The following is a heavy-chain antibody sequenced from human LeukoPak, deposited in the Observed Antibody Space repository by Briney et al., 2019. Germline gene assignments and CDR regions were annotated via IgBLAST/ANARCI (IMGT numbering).Heavy chain of an antibody. CDR2: IIPIFGTA. D-gene: IGHD3-9*01. V-gene: IGHV1-69*01. J-gene: IGHJ5*02. CDR1: GGTFSSYA. CDR3: ARDRVYYDILTASDYWFDP. Sequence: SSVKVSCKASGGTFSSYAISWVRQAPGQGLEWMGGIIPIFGTANYAQKFQGRVTITADESTSTAYMELSSLRSEDTAVYYCARDRVYYDILTASDYWFDPRGQGTLVTVSS.